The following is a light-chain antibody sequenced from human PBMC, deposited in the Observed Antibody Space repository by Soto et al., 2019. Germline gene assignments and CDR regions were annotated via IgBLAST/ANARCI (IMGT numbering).Light chain of an antibody. CDR3: SLYTSENTYF. CDR1: STDFVSYNR. J-gene: IGLJ1*01. Sequence: QSVLTQPPSVSGSPGQSVTISCTGTSTDFVSYNRVSWYQQPPGTAPKLIIYEASNRPSGVPDRFSGSKSGNTASLTISGLQAAAEADYYCSLYTSENTYFFGNGTKVNAL. V-gene: IGLV2-18*01. CDR2: EAS.